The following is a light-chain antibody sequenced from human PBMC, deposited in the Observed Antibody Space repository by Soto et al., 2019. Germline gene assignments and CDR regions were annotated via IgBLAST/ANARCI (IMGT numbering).Light chain of an antibody. Sequence: DIQMTQSPSSLSASVGDRVTITCRASQGISSYLNWYQQKPGKVPKLLIYAASSLQSGVPSRFSGSGSGTDFTLTISSLQPEDFATYFCQQSYITPLTFGGGTKVDI. V-gene: IGKV1-39*01. CDR2: AAS. CDR3: QQSYITPLT. J-gene: IGKJ4*01. CDR1: QGISSY.